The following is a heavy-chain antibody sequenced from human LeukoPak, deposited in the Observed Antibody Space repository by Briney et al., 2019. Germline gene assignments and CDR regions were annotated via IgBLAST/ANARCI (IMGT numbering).Heavy chain of an antibody. Sequence: ASVKVSCKASGGTFSSYGISWVRQAPGQGLEWMGWISAYNGNTNYAQKLQGRVTMTTDTSTSTAYMELRSLRSDDTAVYYCARDNSGYDSGDAFDIWGQGTMVTVSS. CDR2: ISAYNGNT. CDR3: ARDNSGYDSGDAFDI. CDR1: GGTFSSYG. V-gene: IGHV1-18*01. J-gene: IGHJ3*02. D-gene: IGHD5-12*01.